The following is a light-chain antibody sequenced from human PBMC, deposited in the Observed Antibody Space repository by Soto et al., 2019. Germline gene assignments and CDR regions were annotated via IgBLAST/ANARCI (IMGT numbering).Light chain of an antibody. CDR1: QSVSSY. CDR2: DAS. CDR3: QQRSNWPPSIT. V-gene: IGKV3-11*01. J-gene: IGKJ5*01. Sequence: IVLTKSASTLSLSPGERATLSCRASQSVSSYLAWYQQNPGQAPRLLIYDASNRATGIPARFSGSGSGTDFTLTISSLEPEDFAVYYCQQRSNWPPSITFGQGTRLEI.